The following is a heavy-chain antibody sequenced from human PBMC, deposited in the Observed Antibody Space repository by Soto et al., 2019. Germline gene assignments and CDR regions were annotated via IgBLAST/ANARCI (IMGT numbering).Heavy chain of an antibody. J-gene: IGHJ6*02. V-gene: IGHV3-30*18. CDR3: AKFSSSWYVYYYGMDV. CDR2: ISYDGSNK. CDR1: GFTFSSYG. Sequence: LRLSCAASGFTFSSYGMHWVRQAPGKGLEWVAVISYDGSNKYYGDSVKGRFTISRDNSKNTLYLQMNSLRAEDTAVYYCAKFSSSWYVYYYGMDVWGQGTTVTVSS. D-gene: IGHD6-13*01.